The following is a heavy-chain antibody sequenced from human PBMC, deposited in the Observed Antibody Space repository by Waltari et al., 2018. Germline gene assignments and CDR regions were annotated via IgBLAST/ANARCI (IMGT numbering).Heavy chain of an antibody. V-gene: IGHV4-61*02. CDR1: GGSISSGSYY. J-gene: IGHJ5*02. Sequence: QVQLQESGPGLVKPSQTLSLTCTVSGGSISSGSYYWSWIRQPAGKGLEWIGRIYTSGSTNYNPSLKSRVTISVDTSKNQFSLKLSSVTAADTAVYYCARAPALAAAGTFSWFDPWGQGTLVTVSS. CDR2: IYTSGST. D-gene: IGHD6-13*01. CDR3: ARAPALAAAGTFSWFDP.